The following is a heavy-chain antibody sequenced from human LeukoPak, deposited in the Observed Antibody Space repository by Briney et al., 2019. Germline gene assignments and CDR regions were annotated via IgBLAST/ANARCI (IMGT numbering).Heavy chain of an antibody. CDR1: GFTFSSYW. D-gene: IGHD3-16*01. CDR2: INHNGNVN. V-gene: IGHV3-7*03. Sequence: GGSLRLSCAASGFTFSSYWMNWARQAPGKGLEWVASINHNGNVNYYVDSVRGRFTISRDNAKSSLYLQMSNLRAEDTAVYFCARGGGLDVWGQGATVTVSS. CDR3: ARGGGLDV. J-gene: IGHJ6*02.